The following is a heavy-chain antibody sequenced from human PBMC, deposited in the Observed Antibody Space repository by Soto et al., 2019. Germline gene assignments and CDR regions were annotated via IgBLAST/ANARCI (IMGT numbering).Heavy chain of an antibody. CDR3: AKPLGLLRRAMAQGSDY. D-gene: IGHD5-18*01. J-gene: IGHJ4*02. V-gene: IGHV3-30*18. CDR2: VSYDEITK. Sequence: VGSLRLSCAASGFTFSSYGMNWVRQAPGKGLEWVAVVSYDEITKYYADSVKGRFTISRDNSKNTVYLQMNSLRPEDTAVYYCAKPLGLLRRAMAQGSDYWGQGTLVTVSS. CDR1: GFTFSSYG.